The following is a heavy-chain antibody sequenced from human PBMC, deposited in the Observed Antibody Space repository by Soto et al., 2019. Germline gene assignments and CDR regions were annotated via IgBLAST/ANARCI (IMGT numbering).Heavy chain of an antibody. CDR3: ATEAVDTAMVTSGWFDP. CDR2: ISSSSSTI. D-gene: IGHD5-18*01. Sequence: GGSLRLSCAASGFTFSSYSMNWVRQAPGKGLEWVSYISSSSSTIYYADSVKGRFTISRDNAKNSLYLQMNSLRAEDTAVYYCATEAVDTAMVTSGWFDPWGQGTLVTVSS. CDR1: GFTFSSYS. J-gene: IGHJ5*02. V-gene: IGHV3-48*01.